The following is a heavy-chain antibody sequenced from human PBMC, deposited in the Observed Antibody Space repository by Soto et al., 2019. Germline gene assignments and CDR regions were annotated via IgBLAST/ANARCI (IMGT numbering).Heavy chain of an antibody. V-gene: IGHV4-59*01. D-gene: IGHD6-19*01. CDR3: ARPIAVADSNWFDP. Sequence: SETLSLTCTVSGGSISSYYWSWIRQPPGKGLEWIGYIYYSGSTNYNPSLKSRVTISVDTSKNQFSLKLSSVTAADTAVYYCARPIAVADSNWFDPWGQGTLVTSPQ. CDR1: GGSISSYY. J-gene: IGHJ5*02. CDR2: IYYSGST.